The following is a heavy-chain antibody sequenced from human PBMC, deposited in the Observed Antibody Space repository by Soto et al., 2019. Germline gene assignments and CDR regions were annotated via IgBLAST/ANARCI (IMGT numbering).Heavy chain of an antibody. D-gene: IGHD1-26*01. J-gene: IGHJ4*02. CDR1: GGSISSSNW. CDR2: IYHSGST. V-gene: IGHV4-4*02. CDR3: ARSGSYGGGYFDY. Sequence: QVQLQESGPGLVKPSGTLSLTCAVSGGSISSSNWWSWVRQPPVKGLEWIGEIYHSGSTNYNPSLMSLVTISVYKSKNQCTLKLSSVTAADTAVYYCARSGSYGGGYFDYWGQGTLVTVSS.